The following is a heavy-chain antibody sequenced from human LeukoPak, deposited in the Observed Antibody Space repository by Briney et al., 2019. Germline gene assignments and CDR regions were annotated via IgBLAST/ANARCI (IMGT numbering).Heavy chain of an antibody. CDR2: IYYSGST. Sequence: SQTLSLTCTVSGGSISSVDYYWSWIRQPPGKGLEWIGYIYYSGSTYYDPSLKSRVMISVDTSKNQFSLKLSSVTAADTAVYYCARGWSSGWYRNDYWGQGTLVTVSS. CDR3: ARGWSSGWYRNDY. V-gene: IGHV4-30-4*01. J-gene: IGHJ4*02. D-gene: IGHD6-19*01. CDR1: GGSISSVDYY.